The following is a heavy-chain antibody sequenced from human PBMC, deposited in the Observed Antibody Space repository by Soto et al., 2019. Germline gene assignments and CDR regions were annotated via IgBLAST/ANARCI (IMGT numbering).Heavy chain of an antibody. CDR2: IYHSGST. CDR1: CGSIISGGYS. J-gene: IGHJ5*02. Sequence: SETLSLTCAFSCGSIISGGYSWSWIRQPPGKGLEWIGYIYHSGSTYYNPSLKSRVTISVDRSKNQFSLKLSSVTAADTAVYYCARLGNWFDPWGQGTLVTVSS. V-gene: IGHV4-30-2*01. CDR3: ARLGNWFDP.